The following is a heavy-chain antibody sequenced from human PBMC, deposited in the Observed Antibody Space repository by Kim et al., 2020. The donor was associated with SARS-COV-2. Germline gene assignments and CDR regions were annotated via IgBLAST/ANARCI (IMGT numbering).Heavy chain of an antibody. D-gene: IGHD6-6*01. Sequence: GGSLRLSCGASGFTFDASAMHWVRQASGRGLEWVSSISWNSDSRGYSDSVKGRFTISRDNAKNSLYLQMNSLSAEDTALYYCAKDKGPTIGAPLGYGLDVWGQGTTVTVSS. V-gene: IGHV3-9*01. CDR2: ISWNSDSR. CDR1: GFTFDASA. J-gene: IGHJ6*02. CDR3: AKDKGPTIGAPLGYGLDV.